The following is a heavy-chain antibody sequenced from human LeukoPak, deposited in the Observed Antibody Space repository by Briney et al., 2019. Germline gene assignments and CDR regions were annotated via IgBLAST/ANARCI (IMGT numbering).Heavy chain of an antibody. Sequence: GGSLRLSCAASGFTFSDYSMNWVRQAPGKGLEWISYIGIDSGNTNYADSVKGRFTISGDKAKNSLYLQMNSLRVEDTAVYYCARDYTYAFGNWGQETLVTVSS. CDR1: GFTFSDYS. CDR2: IGIDSGNT. J-gene: IGHJ4*02. CDR3: ARDYTYAFGN. V-gene: IGHV3-48*01.